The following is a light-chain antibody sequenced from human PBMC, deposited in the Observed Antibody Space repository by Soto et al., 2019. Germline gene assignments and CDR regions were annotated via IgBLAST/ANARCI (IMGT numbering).Light chain of an antibody. CDR3: QPYNNCPLT. Sequence: EIVMTQSPSTLSVSPGERATLSCRASQGIGDTLAWYQHKPGQTPRLLIYDTSTRATGVPTRFSGSRSGAEFTLTINSLQSEDFAVYYCQPYNNCPLTFGRGTKVDIK. CDR2: DTS. V-gene: IGKV3-15*01. CDR1: QGIGDT. J-gene: IGKJ4*01.